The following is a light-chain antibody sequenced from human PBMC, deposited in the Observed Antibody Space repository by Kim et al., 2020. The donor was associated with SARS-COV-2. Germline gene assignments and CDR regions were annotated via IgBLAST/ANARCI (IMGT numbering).Light chain of an antibody. V-gene: IGKV1-17*01. Sequence: ASVGDRVTITCRASQDIRNDLGWYQQNTERAPKRLFYGASSLQSGVPSRFSGSGSGTEFPLTISSVQPEDFATYFCLQHSTYPITFGRGTRLEIK. J-gene: IGKJ5*01. CDR2: GAS. CDR1: QDIRND. CDR3: LQHSTYPIT.